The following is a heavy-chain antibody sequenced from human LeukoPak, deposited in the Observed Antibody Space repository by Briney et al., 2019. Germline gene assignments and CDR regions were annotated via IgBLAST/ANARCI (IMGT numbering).Heavy chain of an antibody. CDR2: IYTTGSA. D-gene: IGHD3-10*01. CDR1: GGSINSGTYY. Sequence: SQTLSLTCTVSGGSINSGTYYWSWIRQPAGKGLEWIGRIYTTGSANYNPSLKSRVIMSVDTSKNQFSLNLTSVTAADTAMYYCARDAHYYGVDYWGQGTLVTVSS. CDR3: ARDAHYYGVDY. V-gene: IGHV4-61*02. J-gene: IGHJ4*02.